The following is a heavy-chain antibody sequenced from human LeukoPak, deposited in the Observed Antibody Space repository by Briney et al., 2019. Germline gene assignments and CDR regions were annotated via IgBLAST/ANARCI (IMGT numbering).Heavy chain of an antibody. CDR1: GFTFSSYW. D-gene: IGHD3-10*01. CDR3: VVGGGSGSYYGGFDY. V-gene: IGHV3-7*01. Sequence: GGSLRLSCAASGFTFSSYWMSWVRQAPGKGLEWVANIKQDGSEKYYVDPVKGRFTISRDNAKNSLYLQMNSLRAEDTAVYYCVVGGGSGSYYGGFDYWGQGTLVTVSS. CDR2: IKQDGSEK. J-gene: IGHJ4*02.